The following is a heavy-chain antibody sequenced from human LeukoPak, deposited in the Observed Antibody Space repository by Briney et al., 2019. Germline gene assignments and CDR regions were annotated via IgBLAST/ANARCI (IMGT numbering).Heavy chain of an antibody. CDR1: GFTFSDYY. CDR3: ARIIRSPFYFDY. V-gene: IGHV3-11*01. CDR2: ISSSGSTI. J-gene: IGHJ4*02. Sequence: GGSLRLSCAASGFTFSDYYMSWIRQAPGKGLEWVSYISSSGSTIYYADSVKGRFNISRDNAKNSLYLQMNSLRAEDTAVYYCARIIRSPFYFDYWGQGTLVTVSS. D-gene: IGHD3-3*01.